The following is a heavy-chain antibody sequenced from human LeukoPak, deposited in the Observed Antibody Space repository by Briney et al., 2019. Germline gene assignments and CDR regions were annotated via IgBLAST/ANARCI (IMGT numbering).Heavy chain of an antibody. CDR2: IYCSGST. J-gene: IGHJ1*01. Sequence: SETLSLTCTVSGGSVNSGSYYWSWIRQPPGKGLEWIGYIYCSGSTNCNPSLNSRVTISEDTSKTQFSLMMNPVAAAATVEYFCAGVYDYVQSWGQGTLVTVSS. V-gene: IGHV4-61*01. CDR1: GGSVNSGSYY. D-gene: IGHD2-8*01. CDR3: AGVYDYVQS.